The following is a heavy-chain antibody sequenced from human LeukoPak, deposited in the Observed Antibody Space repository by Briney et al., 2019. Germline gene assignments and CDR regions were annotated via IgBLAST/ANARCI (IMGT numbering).Heavy chain of an antibody. CDR1: GGSFSGYY. Sequence: PSEALSLTCAVYGGSFSGYYWSWIRQPPGKGLEWIGEINHSGSTNYNPSLKSRVTISVDTSKNQFSLKLSSVTAADTAVYYCARELPTYYDYVWGSYRPAYFDYWGQGTLVTVSS. CDR3: ARELPTYYDYVWGSYRPAYFDY. J-gene: IGHJ4*02. V-gene: IGHV4-34*01. D-gene: IGHD3-16*02. CDR2: INHSGST.